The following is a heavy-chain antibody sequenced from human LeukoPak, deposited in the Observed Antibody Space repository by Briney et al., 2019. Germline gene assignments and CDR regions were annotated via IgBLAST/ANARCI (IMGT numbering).Heavy chain of an antibody. Sequence: GSLRLSCTASGFTFSDYYMSWIRQAPGKGLEWLSYISVSGSSVSYVDSVKDRFTISRDNAKNSVYLQIDSLRVEDTAMYYCARDRQFRLHDPWGQGILVTVSS. CDR3: ARDRQFRLHDP. CDR2: ISVSGSSV. D-gene: IGHD3-16*01. J-gene: IGHJ5*02. CDR1: GFTFSDYY. V-gene: IGHV3-11*01.